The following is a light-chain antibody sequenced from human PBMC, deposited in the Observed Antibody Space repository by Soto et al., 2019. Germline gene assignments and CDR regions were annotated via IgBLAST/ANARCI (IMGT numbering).Light chain of an antibody. Sequence: DIRMTQSPSFVSASVGDRVTLTCRASQYISTWLAWYQQRLGEAPRLLIFSASTLKNGIPARFSGSGSGTDFTLTISGLQPEDFATYYCQQGRTSPFSFGPGTKV. CDR2: SAS. J-gene: IGKJ3*01. V-gene: IGKV1D-12*01. CDR1: QYISTW. CDR3: QQGRTSPFS.